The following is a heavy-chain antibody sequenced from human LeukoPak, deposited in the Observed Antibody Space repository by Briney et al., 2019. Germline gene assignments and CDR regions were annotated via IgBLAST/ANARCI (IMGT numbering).Heavy chain of an antibody. J-gene: IGHJ4*02. D-gene: IGHD3-22*01. CDR1: GGSISSTNYY. CDR3: ATRGDYDLDY. CDR2: ISYSGST. V-gene: IGHV4-39*07. Sequence: SGTLSLTCAVSGGSISSTNYYWGWIRQPPGKGLEWIGSISYSGSTYYNPPLKSRVTIAVDTSKNQFSLKVTAVTAADTAVYYCATRGDYDLDYWGQGTLVTVSS.